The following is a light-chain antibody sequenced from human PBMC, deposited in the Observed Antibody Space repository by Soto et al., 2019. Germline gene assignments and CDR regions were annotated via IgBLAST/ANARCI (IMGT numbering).Light chain of an antibody. CDR2: EVS. CDR1: SSDVGGYNY. CDR3: SSYTSSSTLGYV. J-gene: IGLJ1*01. Sequence: QSVLPQPASVSGSPGQSITISCTGTSSDVGGYNYVSWYQQHPGKAPKLMIYEVSNRPSGVSNRFSGSKSGNTASLTISGLQAEDEADYYCSSYTSSSTLGYVFGTGTKVTVL. V-gene: IGLV2-14*01.